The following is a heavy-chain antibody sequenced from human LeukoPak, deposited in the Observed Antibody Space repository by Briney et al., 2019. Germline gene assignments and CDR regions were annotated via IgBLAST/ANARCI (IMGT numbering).Heavy chain of an antibody. J-gene: IGHJ4*02. CDR2: VYYGRSP. CDR1: GDSISRRTYY. Sequence: SETLSLTCTVSGDSISRRTYYWAWIRQPPGKGLEWIGSVYYGRSPYFNPCLESRATISVDTPKNHFSLKMSSVTAADTAVYYCARSSGTGTFSYWGQGTLVTVSS. CDR3: ARSSGTGTFSY. V-gene: IGHV4-39*02. D-gene: IGHD6-25*01.